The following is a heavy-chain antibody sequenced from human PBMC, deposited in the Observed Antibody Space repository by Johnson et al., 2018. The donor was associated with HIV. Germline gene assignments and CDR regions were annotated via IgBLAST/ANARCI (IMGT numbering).Heavy chain of an antibody. J-gene: IGHJ3*02. D-gene: IGHD6-19*01. V-gene: IGHV3-23*04. CDR3: ARDQSNGWNRDAFDI. CDR2: ISGSGGST. CDR1: GFTFSSYA. Sequence: VQLVESGGGVVQPGRSLRLSCAASGFTFSSYAMSWVRQAPGKGLEWVSAISGSGGSTYYADSVQDRLTISRDNAKNSLHLQMNSLRAEDTAVYYCARDQSNGWNRDAFDIWGQGTVVTVSS.